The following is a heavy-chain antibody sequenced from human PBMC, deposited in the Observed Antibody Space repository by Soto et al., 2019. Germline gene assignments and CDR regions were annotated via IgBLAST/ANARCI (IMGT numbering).Heavy chain of an antibody. CDR3: ARGLNYYDSSGYYGGYGLDV. Sequence: QLQLRESGSGLVKPSQTLSLTCAVSGDSISSGGYSWNWIRQSPGKGLEWIGYIYHNGNTNYTPSLKSRATISPHRSQNEFSLKLTSVPAHDTAAYFCARGLNYYDSSGYYGGYGLDVWGQGTTVTVSS. CDR1: GDSISSGGYS. D-gene: IGHD3-22*01. V-gene: IGHV4-30-2*06. CDR2: IYHNGNT. J-gene: IGHJ6*02.